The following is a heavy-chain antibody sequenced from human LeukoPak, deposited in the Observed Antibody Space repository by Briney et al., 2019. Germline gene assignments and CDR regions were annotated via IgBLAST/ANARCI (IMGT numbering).Heavy chain of an antibody. CDR2: IYYTGTT. J-gene: IGHJ4*02. CDR1: GDSTNTYF. D-gene: IGHD5-24*01. CDR3: ARAEENYFDY. V-gene: IGHV4-59*12. Sequence: PSETLSLTCTISGDSTNTYFWSWIRQPPGKGLEWIGYIYYTGTTNYNPSLKSRVTISVDKSKNQFSLKLSSVTAADTAVYYCARAEENYFDYWGQGTLVTVSS.